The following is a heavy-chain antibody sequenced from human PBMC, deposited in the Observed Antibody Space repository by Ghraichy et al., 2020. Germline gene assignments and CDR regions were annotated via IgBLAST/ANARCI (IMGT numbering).Heavy chain of an antibody. J-gene: IGHJ4*02. Sequence: GESLNISCAASGFTFDDYTMHWVRQAPGKGLEWVSLISWDGGSTYYADSVKGRFTISRDNSKKSLYLQMNSLRTEDTALYYCAKGVDYAFDYWGQGTLVTVSS. D-gene: IGHD4-17*01. CDR2: ISWDGGST. V-gene: IGHV3-43*01. CDR1: GFTFDDYT. CDR3: AKGVDYAFDY.